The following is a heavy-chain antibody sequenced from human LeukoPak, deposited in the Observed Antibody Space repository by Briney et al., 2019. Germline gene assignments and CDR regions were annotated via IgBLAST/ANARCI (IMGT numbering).Heavy chain of an antibody. Sequence: SGTLSLTCAVSGGSISSNDYYWGWIRQPPVKGLEWIGSVHHSGSGYYNPSLRSRLTISVDTSKNQFSLKLSSVTAADTAVYYCARRGSGASLEYYFDVWGRGTLVTASS. D-gene: IGHD1-14*01. CDR1: GGSISSNDYY. V-gene: IGHV4-39*01. CDR2: VHHSGSG. J-gene: IGHJ2*01. CDR3: ARRGSGASLEYYFDV.